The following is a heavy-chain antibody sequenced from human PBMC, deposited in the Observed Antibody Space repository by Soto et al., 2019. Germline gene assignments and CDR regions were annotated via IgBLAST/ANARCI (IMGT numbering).Heavy chain of an antibody. Sequence: SETLSLTCTVSGGSISSGGYYWSWIRQHPGKGLEWIGYIYYSGSTYYNPSLKSRVTISVDTSKNQFSLKLSSVTAADTAVYYCARDRAPGVVVIPDSEEPEPGEFDYWGQGTLVTVSS. CDR3: ARDRAPGVVVIPDSEEPEPGEFDY. CDR2: IYYSGST. V-gene: IGHV4-31*03. J-gene: IGHJ4*02. CDR1: GGSISSGGYY. D-gene: IGHD3-22*01.